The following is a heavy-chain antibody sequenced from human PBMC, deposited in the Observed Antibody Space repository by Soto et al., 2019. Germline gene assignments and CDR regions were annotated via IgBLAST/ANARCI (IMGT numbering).Heavy chain of an antibody. Sequence: ESGGGLVPPGRSLRLSCAASGLTFDDYAMHWVRQAPGKGLEWVSGINLNSRIIVYADSVKGRFSISRDNAKKSLYLQMNSLRADDTALYYCAKDMGATGTQGPVAFDIWGQGTMVTVSS. J-gene: IGHJ3*02. V-gene: IGHV3-9*01. CDR1: GLTFDDYA. D-gene: IGHD1-1*01. CDR2: INLNSRII. CDR3: AKDMGATGTQGPVAFDI.